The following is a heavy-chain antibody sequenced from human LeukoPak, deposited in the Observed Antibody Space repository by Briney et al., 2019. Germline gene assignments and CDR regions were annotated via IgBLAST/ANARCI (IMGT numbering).Heavy chain of an antibody. J-gene: IGHJ4*02. CDR3: TRGSSFDY. Sequence: GGSLRLSCTASGFTFGDYAMSWVRQARGKGLEWVGFIRSKAYGGTTEYAASVKGRFTISRDDSKSIAYLQMNSLKTEDTAVYYCTRGSSFDYWGQGTLVTVSS. V-gene: IGHV3-49*04. CDR1: GFTFGDYA. CDR2: IRSKAYGGTT.